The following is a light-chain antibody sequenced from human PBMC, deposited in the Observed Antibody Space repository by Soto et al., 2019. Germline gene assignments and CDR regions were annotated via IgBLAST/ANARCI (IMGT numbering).Light chain of an antibody. CDR2: DAS. J-gene: IGKJ4*01. Sequence: EIVLTQSPATLSLSPGNRATLSCRASESVSRYLAWYQQKPVQAPRPLIYDASNRATGIPARFSGSGSGTDFTLTITSLETEDFAVYYCQQRSNWPSTFGGGTKVEIK. CDR3: QQRSNWPST. CDR1: ESVSRY. V-gene: IGKV3-11*01.